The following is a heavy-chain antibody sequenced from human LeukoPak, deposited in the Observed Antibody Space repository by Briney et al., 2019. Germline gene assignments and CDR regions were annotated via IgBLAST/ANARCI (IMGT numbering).Heavy chain of an antibody. CDR2: IRYDGSNK. Sequence: GVSLRLSCAASGFTFSSYGMHWVRQAPGKGLEWVAFIRYDGSNKYYADSVKGRFTISRDNSKNTLYLQMNSLRAEDTAVYYCARAVKRSMVRELTYGMDVWGQGTTVTVSS. V-gene: IGHV3-30*02. J-gene: IGHJ6*02. CDR3: ARAVKRSMVRELTYGMDV. D-gene: IGHD3-10*01. CDR1: GFTFSSYG.